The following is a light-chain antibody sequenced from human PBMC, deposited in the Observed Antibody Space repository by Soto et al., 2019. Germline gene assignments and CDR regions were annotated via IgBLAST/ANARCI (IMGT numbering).Light chain of an antibody. Sequence: AIQMTQSPSSLSASVGDRVTITCRASQGIGNDLAWYRQRPGKAPKLLIYAASSLQSGVPSRFSGSGSGTDFTLTISSLQPGDFATYYCLQDYNFPLSFGGGTKVEIK. CDR3: LQDYNFPLS. CDR2: AAS. V-gene: IGKV1-6*01. CDR1: QGIGND. J-gene: IGKJ4*01.